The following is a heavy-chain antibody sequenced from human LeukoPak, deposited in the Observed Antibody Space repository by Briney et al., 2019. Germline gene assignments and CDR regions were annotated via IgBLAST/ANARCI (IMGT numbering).Heavy chain of an antibody. J-gene: IGHJ6*03. D-gene: IGHD3-22*01. CDR2: INTNTGNP. CDR1: GYTFTSYA. V-gene: IGHV7-4-1*02. Sequence: AASVKVSCKASGYTFTSYAMNWVRQAPGQGLEWMGWINTNTGNPTYAQGFTGRFVFSLDTSVSTAYLQISSLKAEDTAVYYCARAHYYDSSGYYSIDLNDYYYYYMDVWGKGTTVTVSS. CDR3: ARAHYYDSSGYYSIDLNDYYYYYMDV.